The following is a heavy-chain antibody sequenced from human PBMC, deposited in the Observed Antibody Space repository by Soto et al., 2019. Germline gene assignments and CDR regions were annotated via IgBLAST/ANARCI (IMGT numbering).Heavy chain of an antibody. Sequence: QVQLQESGPGLVKPSQTLSLTCTVSGGSISSGGYYWSWIRQHPGKGLEWIGYIYYSGSTYYNPSLKSRVTISVETSNNQVSPKLSSVTAADTAVYYCAIENYYDSSGYALDAFDIWGQATMVTVSS. D-gene: IGHD3-22*01. CDR3: AIENYYDSSGYALDAFDI. J-gene: IGHJ3*02. CDR1: GGSISSGGYY. CDR2: IYYSGST. V-gene: IGHV4-31*03.